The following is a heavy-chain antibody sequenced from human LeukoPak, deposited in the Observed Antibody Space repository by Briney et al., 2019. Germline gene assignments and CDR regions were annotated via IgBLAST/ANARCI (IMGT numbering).Heavy chain of an antibody. CDR2: IYTSGST. V-gene: IGHV4-61*02. D-gene: IGHD2-21*01. CDR1: GGSISSGSYY. J-gene: IGHJ4*02. CDR3: ARGLGDY. Sequence: SETLSLTCTVSGGSISSGSYYWSWIRQPAGKGLEWIGRIYTSGSTNYNPSLKSRVTISVDTSKNQFSLKLSSVTAADTAVYYCARGLGDYWGQGNLVTVSS.